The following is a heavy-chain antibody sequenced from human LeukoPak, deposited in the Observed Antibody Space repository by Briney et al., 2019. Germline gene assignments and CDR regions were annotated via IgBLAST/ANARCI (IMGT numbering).Heavy chain of an antibody. CDR1: GGTFSSYA. CDR3: ATVGGCGGDCYYWFDP. V-gene: IGHV1-69*01. J-gene: IGHJ5*02. CDR2: IIPIFGTA. Sequence: SVKVSRKASGGTFSSYAISWVRQAPGQGLEWMGGIIPIFGTANYAQKFQGRVTITADESTSTAYMELSSLRSEDTAVYYCATVGGCGGDCYYWFDPWGQGTLVTVSS. D-gene: IGHD2-21*02.